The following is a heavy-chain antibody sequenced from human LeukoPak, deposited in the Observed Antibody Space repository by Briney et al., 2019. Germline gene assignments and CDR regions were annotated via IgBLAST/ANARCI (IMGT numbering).Heavy chain of an antibody. J-gene: IGHJ3*02. CDR1: GGSISSSSYY. V-gene: IGHV4-39*07. CDR3: ARDRREQWLFSLGGETAFDI. CDR2: IYYSGST. D-gene: IGHD6-19*01. Sequence: ASETLSLTCTVSGGSISSSSYYWGWIRQPPGKGLEWIGSIYYSGSTYYNPSLKSRVTISVDTSKNQFSLKLSSVTAADTAVYYCARDRREQWLFSLGGETAFDIWGQGTMVTVSS.